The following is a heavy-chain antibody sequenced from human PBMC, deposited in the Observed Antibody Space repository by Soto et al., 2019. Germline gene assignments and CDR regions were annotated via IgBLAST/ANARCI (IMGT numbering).Heavy chain of an antibody. Sequence: PGESLKISCKASGYIIKNYWIGWVRQMPGQGLEWMGIIFPDDSDTRYSPSFQGHVTISVDKSISTAYVQWSSLKASDSAIYYCFRPGATSRTFDYWGQGTLVTVSS. CDR2: IFPDDSDT. J-gene: IGHJ4*02. V-gene: IGHV5-51*01. CDR1: GYIIKNYW. D-gene: IGHD1-26*01. CDR3: FRPGATSRTFDY.